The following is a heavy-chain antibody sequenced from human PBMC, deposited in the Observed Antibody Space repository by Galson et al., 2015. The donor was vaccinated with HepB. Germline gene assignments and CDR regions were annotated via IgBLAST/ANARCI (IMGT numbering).Heavy chain of an antibody. J-gene: IGHJ4*02. V-gene: IGHV3-73*01. CDR1: GFTFSGSA. Sequence: SLRLSCAASGFTFSGSAMHWVHQASGKGLEWVGRIRSKANSYATAYAASVKGRFTISRDDSKNTAYLQMNSLKTEDTAVYYCTIHPGITMIVVAAVCWGQGTLVTVSS. CDR3: TIHPGITMIVVAAVC. D-gene: IGHD3-22*01. CDR2: IRSKANSYAT.